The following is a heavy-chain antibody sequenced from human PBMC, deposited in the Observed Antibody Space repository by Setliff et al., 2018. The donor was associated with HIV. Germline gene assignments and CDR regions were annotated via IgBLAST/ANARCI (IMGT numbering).Heavy chain of an antibody. D-gene: IGHD3-22*01. J-gene: IGHJ3*02. CDR2: ITSGSGYI. Sequence: GGSLRLSCAASGFTFSKFGMSWVRLSPGKGLEWVSCITSGSGYIYYAGSVKGRFTISRENAKNSLYLQMNSLRAGDTAVYYCARARDSSGYYPGAFDIWGQGTMVTVSS. CDR3: ARARDSSGYYPGAFDI. CDR1: GFTFSKFG. V-gene: IGHV3-21*01.